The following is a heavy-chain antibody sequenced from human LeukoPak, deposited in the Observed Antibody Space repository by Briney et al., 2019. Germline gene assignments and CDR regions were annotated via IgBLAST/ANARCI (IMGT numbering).Heavy chain of an antibody. CDR1: GGTFISYA. D-gene: IGHD1-26*01. CDR2: IIPIFGTA. CDR3: AREPRSYYFDY. Sequence: SVKIYCKASGGTFISYAISCMRQAPGQWLEWMGGIIPIFGTANYAQKFQGRVTITADESTSTAYTELSSLRSEDTAVYYCAREPRSYYFDYWGQGTLVTVSS. J-gene: IGHJ4*02. V-gene: IGHV1-69*01.